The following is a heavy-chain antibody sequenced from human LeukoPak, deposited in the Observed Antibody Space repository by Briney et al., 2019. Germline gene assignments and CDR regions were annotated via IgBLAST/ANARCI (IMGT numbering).Heavy chain of an antibody. CDR1: GFTVSSNY. V-gene: IGHV3-53*01. CDR2: IYTDGST. J-gene: IGHJ4*02. CDR3: ARGYSYGYFDY. Sequence: GGSLRLSCAASGFTVSSNYMSWVRQAPGKGLEWVSLIYTDGSTYYADSVKGRFTISRDNSKNMLYLQMNSLRAEDTAVYYCARGYSYGYFDYWGQGTLVIVSS. D-gene: IGHD5-18*01.